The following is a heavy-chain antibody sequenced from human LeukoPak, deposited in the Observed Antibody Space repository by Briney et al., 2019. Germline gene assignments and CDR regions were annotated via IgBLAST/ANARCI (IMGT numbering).Heavy chain of an antibody. CDR2: IIPIFGTA. CDR1: GGTFSSYA. CDR3: AREAAAGIVIFDY. Sequence: SVKVSCKASGGTFSSYAISWVRQAPGQGLEWMGGIIPIFGTASYAQKFQGRVTITADESTSAAYMELSSLISEDTAVYYCAREAAAGIVIFDYWGQGTLVTVSS. V-gene: IGHV1-69*13. D-gene: IGHD6-13*01. J-gene: IGHJ4*02.